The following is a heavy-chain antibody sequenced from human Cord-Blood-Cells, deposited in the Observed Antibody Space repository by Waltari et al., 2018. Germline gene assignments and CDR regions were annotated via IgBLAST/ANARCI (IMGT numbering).Heavy chain of an antibody. CDR3: ARRRLGLGIAYFDY. J-gene: IGHJ4*02. CDR1: GGSISSYY. D-gene: IGHD7-27*01. CDR2: IYYSGST. V-gene: IGHV4-59*08. Sequence: QVQLQESGPGLVKPSETLSLTCTVSGGSISSYYWSWIRQPPGKGLEWIGYIYYSGSTNYNPSLKSRVTISADTSKNQFSLKLSSVTAADTAVYYCARRRLGLGIAYFDYWGQGTLVTVSS.